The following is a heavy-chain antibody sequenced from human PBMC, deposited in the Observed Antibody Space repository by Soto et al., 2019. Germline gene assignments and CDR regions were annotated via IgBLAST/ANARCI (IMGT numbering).Heavy chain of an antibody. D-gene: IGHD6-19*01. CDR3: ARDLLAVAGSFDY. V-gene: IGHV3-66*01. CDR1: GFTVSSNY. J-gene: IGHJ4*02. Sequence: PWGSLRLSCAVSGFTVSSNYMSWVRQAPGKGLEWVSVIYSGGSTYYADSVKGRFTISRDNSKNTLYLQMNSLRAEDTAVYYCARDLLAVAGSFDYWGQGTLVTVSS. CDR2: IYSGGST.